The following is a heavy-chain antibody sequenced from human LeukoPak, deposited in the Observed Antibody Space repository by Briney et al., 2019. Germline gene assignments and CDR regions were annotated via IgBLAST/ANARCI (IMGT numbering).Heavy chain of an antibody. J-gene: IGHJ6*03. CDR2: IYSGGST. V-gene: IGHV3-53*01. CDR1: GFTVSSNY. CDR3: AKDCGGDCYSYYYYYYMDV. Sequence: GGSLRLSCAASGFTVSSNYMSWVRQAPGKGLEWVSVIYSGGSTYYADSVKGRFTISRDNSKSTLYIQMNSLRAEDTAVYYCAKDCGGDCYSYYYYYYMDVWGKGTTVTVSS. D-gene: IGHD2-21*02.